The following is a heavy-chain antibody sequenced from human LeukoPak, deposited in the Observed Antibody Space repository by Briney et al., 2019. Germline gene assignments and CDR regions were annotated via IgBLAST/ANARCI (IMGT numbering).Heavy chain of an antibody. CDR3: ARGYISSPNSFDY. D-gene: IGHD6-13*01. CDR2: VTSGSTFI. J-gene: IGHJ4*02. V-gene: IGHV3-21*01. CDR1: GFTFGSYT. Sequence: PGGSLRLSCAASGFTFGSYTMNWVRQAPGKGLEWVSSVTSGSTFIYYADSVKGRFTISRDNAKNSLYLQMNSLRAEDTAVYYCARGYISSPNSFDYWGQGTLVTVSS.